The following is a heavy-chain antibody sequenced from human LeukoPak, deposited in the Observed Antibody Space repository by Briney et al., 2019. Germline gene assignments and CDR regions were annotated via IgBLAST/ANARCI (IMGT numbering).Heavy chain of an antibody. J-gene: IGHJ3*02. CDR2: IGTAGDT. CDR1: GFTFSSYD. V-gene: IGHV3-13*01. Sequence: GGSLRLSCAASGFTFSSYDMHWVRQATGKGLEWVSAIGTAGDTYYSGSVKGRFIISRENAESSLYLQMNSLRVGDTALYYCTRGGRDGFDIWGQGTMVTVSS. CDR3: TRGGRDGFDI. D-gene: IGHD2-15*01.